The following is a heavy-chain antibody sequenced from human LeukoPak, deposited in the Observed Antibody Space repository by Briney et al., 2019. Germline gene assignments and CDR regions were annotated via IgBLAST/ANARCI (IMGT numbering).Heavy chain of an antibody. CDR2: IWHDASHT. Sequence: GGSLRLSCAASGFSFSTYAMHWVRQAPGKGLEWVALIWHDASHTFYTDSVKGRFTISRDNSKNTVYLQMNSLGGEDTAVYYCASEIFGSGSYPDYWGHGTLVTVSS. CDR3: ASEIFGSGSYPDY. V-gene: IGHV3-33*01. D-gene: IGHD3-10*01. CDR1: GFSFSTYA. J-gene: IGHJ4*01.